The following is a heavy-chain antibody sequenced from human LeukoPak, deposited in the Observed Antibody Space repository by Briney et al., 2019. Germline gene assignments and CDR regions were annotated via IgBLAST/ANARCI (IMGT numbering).Heavy chain of an antibody. CDR2: IYHSGTT. J-gene: IGHJ4*02. CDR1: GYSISSGYY. Sequence: SETLSLTCAVSGYSISSGYYGGWIRQPPGKGLGWIGSIYHSGTTYYNSSLQSRVTISVDTSKNQFSLNLNSVTAADTAVYYCVRGVATVVNRFDYWGQGTLVTVSS. CDR3: VRGVATVVNRFDY. V-gene: IGHV4-38-2*01. D-gene: IGHD5-12*01.